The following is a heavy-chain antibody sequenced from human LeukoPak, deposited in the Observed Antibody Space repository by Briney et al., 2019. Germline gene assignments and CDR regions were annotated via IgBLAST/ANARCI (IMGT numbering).Heavy chain of an antibody. CDR3: VKGYGSGSYSTDY. V-gene: IGHV3-30*18. J-gene: IGHJ4*02. Sequence: GGSLRLSCAASGFTFSNYGMHWVRQAPGKGLDWVAFISYDGSNTYYADSVKGRFTISRDNSKNTLYLQMNSLRTEDTAVYYCVKGYGSGSYSTDYGGQGTLITVSS. CDR1: GFTFSNYG. D-gene: IGHD3-10*01. CDR2: ISYDGSNT.